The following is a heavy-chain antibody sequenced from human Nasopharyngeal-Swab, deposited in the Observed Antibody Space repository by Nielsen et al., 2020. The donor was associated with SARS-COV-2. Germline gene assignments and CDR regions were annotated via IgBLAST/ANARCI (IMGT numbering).Heavy chain of an antibody. CDR2: ISYDGSKK. V-gene: IGHV3-33*05. CDR1: GFIFTTYG. CDR3: TRDRVFYYDSSGRKEFEY. Sequence: GGSLRLSCAASGFIFTTYGMHWVRLAPGKGLEWVALISYDGSKKYYADSVKGRFTISRDKSKNTLYLQMNNLRAEDTAVYYCTRDRVFYYDSSGRKEFEYWGQGTRVTVSS. D-gene: IGHD3-22*01. J-gene: IGHJ4*02.